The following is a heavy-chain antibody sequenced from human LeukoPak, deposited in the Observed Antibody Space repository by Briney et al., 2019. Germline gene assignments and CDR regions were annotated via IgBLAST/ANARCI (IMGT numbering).Heavy chain of an antibody. CDR1: GGSFSGYY. CDR2: NNHSGST. J-gene: IGHJ4*02. CDR3: ARYCSSTSCLDY. Sequence: SETLSLTCAVYGGSFSGYYWSWIRQPPGKGLEWIGENNHSGSTNYNPSLKSRVTISVDTSKNQFSLKLSSVTAADTAVYYCARYCSSTSCLDYWGQGTLVTVSS. V-gene: IGHV4-34*01. D-gene: IGHD2-2*01.